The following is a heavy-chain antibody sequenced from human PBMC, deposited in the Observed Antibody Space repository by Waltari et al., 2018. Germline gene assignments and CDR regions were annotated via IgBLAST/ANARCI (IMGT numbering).Heavy chain of an antibody. Sequence: EVQLVESGGALVQPGGSLRLSCAASGFSFSGYWLSWVRQAPGKGLEWVANIMQDSSWTYYGESVKGRFSISRDNAKNSLFLQMESLRAEDTAVYYCAINLLAPSNNFDYWGQGTLVTVSS. J-gene: IGHJ4*02. CDR1: GFSFSGYW. CDR3: AINLLAPSNNFDY. CDR2: IMQDSSWT. D-gene: IGHD1-26*01. V-gene: IGHV3-7*01.